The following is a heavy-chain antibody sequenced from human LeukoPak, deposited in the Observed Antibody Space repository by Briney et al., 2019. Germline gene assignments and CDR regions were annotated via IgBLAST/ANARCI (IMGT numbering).Heavy chain of an antibody. J-gene: IGHJ4*02. V-gene: IGHV3-21*01. CDR2: ISSSSSYI. D-gene: IGHD5-18*01. Sequence: GGSLRLSCAASGFTFSSYSINWVRQAPGKGLEWVSSISSSSSYIYYADSVKGRFTISRDNAKNSLYLQMNSLRAEDTAVYYCARDSELVDTAMVTYFDYWGQGTLVTVSS. CDR3: ARDSELVDTAMVTYFDY. CDR1: GFTFSSYS.